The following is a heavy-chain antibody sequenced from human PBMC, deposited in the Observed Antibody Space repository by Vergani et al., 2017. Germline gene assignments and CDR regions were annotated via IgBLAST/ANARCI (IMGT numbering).Heavy chain of an antibody. CDR2: ISPGASTV. D-gene: IGHD3-22*01. CDR3: ARINYYGSSGYSLTRWHNWFDP. CDR1: GFKFSDHY. J-gene: IGHJ5*02. Sequence: LEESGGGSVKPGGSLRLSCAASGFKFSDHYMSWIRQAPGKGLEWVSHISPGASTVSYTDSVTGRFTVSRDNDNNSLTLDMTTLRVEDTAVYYCARINYYGSSGYSLTRWHNWFDPWGQGTLITFSS. V-gene: IGHV3-11*04.